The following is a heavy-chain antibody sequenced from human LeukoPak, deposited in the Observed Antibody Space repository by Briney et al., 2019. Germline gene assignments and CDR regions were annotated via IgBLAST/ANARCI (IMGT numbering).Heavy chain of an antibody. D-gene: IGHD2-8*01. Sequence: ASVKVSCKASGYTFTSYDINWVRQATGQGLEWMGWMNPNSGNTGYAQKFQGRVTMTRNTSISTAYLELSSLRSEDTAVYYCGRGRGNGRPENYFDYWGQGTLVTVSS. CDR2: MNPNSGNT. CDR1: GYTFTSYD. J-gene: IGHJ4*02. V-gene: IGHV1-8*01. CDR3: GRGRGNGRPENYFDY.